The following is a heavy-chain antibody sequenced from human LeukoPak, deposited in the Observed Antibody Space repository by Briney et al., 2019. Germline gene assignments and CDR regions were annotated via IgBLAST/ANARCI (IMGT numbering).Heavy chain of an antibody. CDR1: GFTFDDYG. V-gene: IGHV3-20*01. D-gene: IGHD3-3*01. CDR3: ARVCVEARLEWPDQPYYMDV. CDR2: INWNGGST. Sequence: PGGSLRLSCAASGFTFDDYGMSWVRQAPGKGLEWVSGINWNGGSTGYADSVKGRFTISRDNAKNSLYLQMNSLRAEDTALYHCARVCVEARLEWPDQPYYMDVWGKGTTVTVSS. J-gene: IGHJ6*03.